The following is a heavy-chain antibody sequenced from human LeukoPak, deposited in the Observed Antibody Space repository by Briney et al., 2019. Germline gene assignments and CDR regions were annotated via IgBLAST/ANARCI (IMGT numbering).Heavy chain of an antibody. CDR1: GYTFTGYY. V-gene: IGHV1-2*02. CDR3: ARSGSGYLTTFDY. D-gene: IGHD3-3*01. CDR2: INRNSGGT. Sequence: VASVKVSCKASGYTFTGYYMQWVRQAPGQGLEWMGWINRNSGGTNYAQKFQGRVTMTRDTSISTAYMEMSRLRSDDTAVYYFARSGSGYLTTFDYWGQGTLVTVSS. J-gene: IGHJ4*02.